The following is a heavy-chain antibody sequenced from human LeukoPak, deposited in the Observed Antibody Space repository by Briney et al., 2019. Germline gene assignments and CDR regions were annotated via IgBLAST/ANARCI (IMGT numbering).Heavy chain of an antibody. J-gene: IGHJ3*02. D-gene: IGHD6-6*01. V-gene: IGHV3-23*01. CDR2: ISGSGGST. CDR1: GFTFSSYA. Sequence: PGGSLRLSCAASGFTFSSYAMSWVRQAPGKGLEWVSAISGSGGSTYYADSVKGRFTISRDNSKNTLYLQMSSLRAEDTAVYYCAKDIGYSSSSPAFDIWGQGTMVTVSS. CDR3: AKDIGYSSSSPAFDI.